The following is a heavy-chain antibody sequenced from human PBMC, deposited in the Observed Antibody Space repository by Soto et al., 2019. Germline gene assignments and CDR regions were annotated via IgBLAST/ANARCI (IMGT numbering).Heavy chain of an antibody. Sequence: GGSLRLSCAASGFTFSSYAIHWVRQAPGKGLEWVAVISYDGSNKHYADSVKGRFTISRDNSKNTLYLQMNSLRAEDTAVYYCARASSSGYREMDYFDYWGQGTLVTVSS. V-gene: IGHV3-30-3*01. CDR3: ARASSSGYREMDYFDY. CDR1: GFTFSSYA. D-gene: IGHD3-22*01. J-gene: IGHJ4*02. CDR2: ISYDGSNK.